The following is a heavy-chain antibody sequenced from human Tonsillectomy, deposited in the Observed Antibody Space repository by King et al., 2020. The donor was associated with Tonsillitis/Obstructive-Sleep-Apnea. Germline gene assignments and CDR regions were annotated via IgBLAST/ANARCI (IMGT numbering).Heavy chain of an antibody. CDR3: AGDSYYYDSCGHHTPLL. D-gene: IGHD3-22*01. J-gene: IGHJ4*02. Sequence: VQLVGSGRGVVQRGRSLRLSCAASGFTFSSYAMQWVRQAQGKGLEWVAVISYDGSDKYYADSVKGRFTISRDNSKNTLYLQRNSLGAEDTAAYYCAGDSYYYDSCGHHTPLLWGQGTLVTVSS. CDR1: GFTFSSYA. CDR2: ISYDGSDK. V-gene: IGHV3-30*04.